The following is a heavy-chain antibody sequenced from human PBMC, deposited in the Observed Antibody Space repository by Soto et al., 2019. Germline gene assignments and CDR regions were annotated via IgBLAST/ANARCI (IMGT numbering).Heavy chain of an antibody. CDR1: GFTFSMNW. CDR3: ARGAD. CDR2: INQDGSEK. V-gene: IGHV3-7*01. Sequence: EVQLVESGGGLVQRGGSLRLSCTDSGFTFSMNWMRWVRQAPGKGLEWVANINQDGSEKYYVDSVKGRFTISRDNAKNSLDLQMNSLTAEDTAVYYCARGADWGQGTLVTVSS. J-gene: IGHJ1*01.